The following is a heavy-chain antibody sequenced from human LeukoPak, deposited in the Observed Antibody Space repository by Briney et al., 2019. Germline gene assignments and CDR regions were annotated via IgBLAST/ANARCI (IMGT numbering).Heavy chain of an antibody. J-gene: IGHJ6*03. CDR2: INHSGST. CDR1: GGSFSGYY. V-gene: IGHV4-34*01. D-gene: IGHD4-11*01. CDR3: ARVTTGAVYYYYYYMDV. Sequence: SETLSLTCAVYGGSFSGYYWSWIRQPPRKGLEWIGEINHSGSTNYNPSLKSRVTISVDTSKNQFSLKLSSVTAADTAVYYCARVTTGAVYYYYYYMDVWGKGTTVTVSS.